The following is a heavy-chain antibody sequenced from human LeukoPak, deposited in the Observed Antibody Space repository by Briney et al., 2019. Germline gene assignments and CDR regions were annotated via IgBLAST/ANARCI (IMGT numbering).Heavy chain of an antibody. V-gene: IGHV1-69*04. Sequence: SVKVSCKASGGTFSSYAISWVRQAPGQVLEWMGRIIPILGIANYAQKFQGRATITADKSTSTAYMELSSLRSEDTAVYYCAIIMLAAPFDYWGQGTLVTVSS. D-gene: IGHD2-15*01. J-gene: IGHJ4*02. CDR1: GGTFSSYA. CDR3: AIIMLAAPFDY. CDR2: IIPILGIA.